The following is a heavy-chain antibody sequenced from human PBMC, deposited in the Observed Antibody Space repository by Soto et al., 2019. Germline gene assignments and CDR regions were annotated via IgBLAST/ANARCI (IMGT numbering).Heavy chain of an antibody. CDR2: IIPLLGIA. CDR1: GYTLTTHG. V-gene: IGHV1-69*04. D-gene: IGHD5-18*01. Sequence: SVKVSCKTSGYTLTTHGINWVRQAPGQGLEWMGRIIPLLGIANYAQKFQGRVTITADKSTSTAYMELSSLRSEDTAVYYCARDRRGYTAGAEYYYYMDVWGKGTTVTVSS. CDR3: ARDRRGYTAGAEYYYYMDV. J-gene: IGHJ6*03.